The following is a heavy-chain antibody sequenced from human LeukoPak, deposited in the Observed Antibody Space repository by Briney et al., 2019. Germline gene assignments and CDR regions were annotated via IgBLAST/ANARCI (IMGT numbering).Heavy chain of an antibody. CDR2: INHSGYT. Sequence: SETLSLTCAVYVGSFSGYHWTWIRQPPGKGLEWIGEINHSGYTNYNPSVQSRVTISVDTSKTQFSLKLSSVTAADTAVYYCAREDGDYDYYYYMDVWGKGTTVTVSS. CDR3: AREDGDYDYYYYMDV. D-gene: IGHD4-17*01. V-gene: IGHV4-34*01. CDR1: VGSFSGYH. J-gene: IGHJ6*03.